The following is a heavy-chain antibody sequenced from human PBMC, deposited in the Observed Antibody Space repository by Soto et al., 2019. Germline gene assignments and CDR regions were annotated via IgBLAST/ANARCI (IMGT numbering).Heavy chain of an antibody. CDR2: IRSKANSYAT. CDR3: TRQARGYCSSTSCYDFDY. CDR1: GFTFSGSA. J-gene: IGHJ4*02. D-gene: IGHD2-2*01. Sequence: PGGSLRLSCAASGFTFSGSAMHWVRQASGKGLEWVGRIRSKANSYATAYAASVKGRFTISRDDSKNTAYLQMNSLKTEDTAVYYCTRQARGYCSSTSCYDFDYWGQGTLVPVSS. V-gene: IGHV3-73*01.